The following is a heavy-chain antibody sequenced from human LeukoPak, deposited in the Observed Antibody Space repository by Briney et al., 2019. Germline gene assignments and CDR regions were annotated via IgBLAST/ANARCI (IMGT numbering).Heavy chain of an antibody. J-gene: IGHJ3*02. CDR1: GGTFSSYA. V-gene: IGHV1-69*05. D-gene: IGHD2-21*02. CDR2: IIPIFGTA. Sequence: SVKVSCKASGGTFSSYAISWVRQAPGQGLEWMGRIIPIFGTANYAQKFQGRVTITTDESTSTAYMGLSSLRSEDTAVYYCASCGGDWRDEAFDIWGQGTMVTVSS. CDR3: ASCGGDWRDEAFDI.